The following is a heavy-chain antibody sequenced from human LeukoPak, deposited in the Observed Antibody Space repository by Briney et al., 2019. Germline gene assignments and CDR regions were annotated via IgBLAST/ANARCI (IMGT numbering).Heavy chain of an antibody. CDR2: ISSSGSTI. V-gene: IGHV3-48*03. Sequence: GGSLRLSCAASGFTFSSYEMNWVRQAPGKGLEWVSYISSSGSTIYYADPVKGRFTISRDNANNSLYLQMNSLRAEDTAVYYCARDTRRAVGPNYYYYYGMDVWGQGTTATVSS. CDR3: ARDTRRAVGPNYYYYYGMDV. D-gene: IGHD6-19*01. CDR1: GFTFSSYE. J-gene: IGHJ6*02.